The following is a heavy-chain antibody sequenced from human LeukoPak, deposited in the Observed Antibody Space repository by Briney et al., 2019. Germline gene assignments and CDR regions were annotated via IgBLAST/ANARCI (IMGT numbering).Heavy chain of an antibody. Sequence: SVKVSCKASGGTFSSYAISWVRQAPGQGLEWMGGIIPIFGTANYAQKFQGRVTITADESTSTAYMELSSLRSEDTAVYYCARDRAAAGKGWWFDPWGQGTLVTVSS. V-gene: IGHV1-69*13. CDR1: GGTFSSYA. D-gene: IGHD6-13*01. CDR2: IIPIFGTA. J-gene: IGHJ5*02. CDR3: ARDRAAAGKGWWFDP.